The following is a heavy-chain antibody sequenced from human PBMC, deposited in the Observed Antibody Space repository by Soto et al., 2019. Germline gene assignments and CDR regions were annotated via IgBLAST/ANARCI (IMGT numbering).Heavy chain of an antibody. CDR1: GYTFYSHS. D-gene: IGHD2-21*01. CDR3: ARDQGGDLDY. J-gene: IGHJ4*02. CDR2: INADYGNT. Sequence: QAQLVQSGAEVRKPGASVKVSCKASGYTFYSHSISWVRQAPGQGLEWMGRINADYGNTQYAQKFRGRVTMTTDTSTTTVYMELTNLRSDDTAMYYCARDQGGDLDYWGQGTLVTVSS. V-gene: IGHV1-18*01.